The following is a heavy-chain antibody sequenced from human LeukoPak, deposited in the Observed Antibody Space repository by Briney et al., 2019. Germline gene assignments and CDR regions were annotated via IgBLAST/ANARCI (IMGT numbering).Heavy chain of an antibody. CDR3: ARGNSSSLPLFDY. J-gene: IGHJ4*02. CDR2: IIPIFGTA. CDR1: GGTFSSYS. D-gene: IGHD6-13*01. Sequence: GSSVMVSCKASGGTFSSYSISWVRQAPGQGLEWMGGIIPIFGTANYAQKFQGRVRITTDESTSTAYMELSSLRSEDTAVYYCARGNSSSLPLFDYWGQGTLVTVSS. V-gene: IGHV1-69*05.